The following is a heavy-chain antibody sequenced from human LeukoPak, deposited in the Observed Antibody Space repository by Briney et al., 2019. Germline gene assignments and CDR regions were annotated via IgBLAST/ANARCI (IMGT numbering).Heavy chain of an antibody. CDR3: AKVRGRWLQLRGFDY. V-gene: IGHV3-23*01. Sequence: GGSLRLSCAASGFSFSMYSMNWVRQAPGKGLEWVSAISGSGGSTYYADSVKGRFTISRDNSKNTLYLQMNSLRAEDTAVYYCAKVRGRWLQLRGFDYWGQGTLVTVSS. J-gene: IGHJ4*02. CDR1: GFSFSMYS. CDR2: ISGSGGST. D-gene: IGHD5-24*01.